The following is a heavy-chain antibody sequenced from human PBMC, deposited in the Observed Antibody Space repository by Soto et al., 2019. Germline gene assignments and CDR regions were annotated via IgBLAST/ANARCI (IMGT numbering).Heavy chain of an antibody. CDR3: AKALGYSYGYPVDY. V-gene: IGHV3-23*01. J-gene: IGHJ4*02. CDR1: GFTFSDHA. CDR2: ITISAGST. Sequence: EVQLLESGGGLVQPGGSLRLSCATSGFTFSDHAMHWVRQAPGEGLEWVSTITISAGSTYYAESVKGRFTISRDNSKNTLFLQMNSLRAEDTAVYYCAKALGYSYGYPVDYWGQGTLVTVSS. D-gene: IGHD5-18*01.